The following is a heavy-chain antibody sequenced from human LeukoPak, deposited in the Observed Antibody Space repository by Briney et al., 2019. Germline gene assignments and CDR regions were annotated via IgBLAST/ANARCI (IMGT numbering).Heavy chain of an antibody. V-gene: IGHV3-23*01. CDR2: ISGSGGST. D-gene: IGHD3-16*01. J-gene: IGHJ4*02. CDR3: AKGGDLLYVLFDY. CDR1: GFTFSSYA. Sequence: PGGSLRLSCAASGFTFSSYAMSWGRQAPGKGLEWVSAISGSGGSTYYADSVKGRFTISRDNSKNTLYLQMNSLRAEDTAVYYCAKGGDLLYVLFDYWGQGTLVTVSS.